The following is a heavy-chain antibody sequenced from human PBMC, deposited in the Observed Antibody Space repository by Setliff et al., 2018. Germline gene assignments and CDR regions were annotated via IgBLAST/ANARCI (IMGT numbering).Heavy chain of an antibody. CDR1: GGSISNSTFY. CDR2: INYYGSIFDDGTTYST. J-gene: IGHJ2*01. CDR3: ARNPDFLQYSIDL. D-gene: IGHD6-13*01. Sequence: PSETLSLTCTVSGGSISNSTFYWGWIRQPPGKGLEWIGSINYYGSIFDDGTTYSTYYNPSLKSRATISIDTSKSQFSLKLSSMTAADTALYYCARNPDFLQYSIDLWGRGTLVTVSS. V-gene: IGHV4-39*07.